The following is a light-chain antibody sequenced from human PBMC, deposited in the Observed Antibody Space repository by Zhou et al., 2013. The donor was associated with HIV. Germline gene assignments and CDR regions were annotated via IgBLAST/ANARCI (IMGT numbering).Light chain of an antibody. CDR1: QSISSW. CDR2: KAS. CDR3: RQHNTFPQT. J-gene: IGKJ1*01. Sequence: DIQMTQSPSTLSASVGDRVIITCRASQSISSWLAWYQQKPGKTPNLLISKASSLESGVPSRFSGSESGTEFTLTISSLQLEDFATYYCRQHNTFPQTFGQGTKVEIK. V-gene: IGKV1-5*03.